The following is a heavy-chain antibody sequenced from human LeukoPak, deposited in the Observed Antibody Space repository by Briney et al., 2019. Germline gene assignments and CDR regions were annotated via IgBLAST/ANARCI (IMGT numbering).Heavy chain of an antibody. J-gene: IGHJ5*01. V-gene: IGHV4-30-2*01. CDR2: IYDRGPA. CDR1: GYAITSGGFS. D-gene: IGHD3-10*01. Sequence: TSETLSLTCTVSGYAITSGGFSWNWIRQPPGKGLEWIGCIYDRGPAYYNPSLKSRFTISVDRPKNQFFLNVTSLTAADTAVYYCARSRQASGLFNSWGQGTLAVVSS. CDR3: ARSRQASGLFNS.